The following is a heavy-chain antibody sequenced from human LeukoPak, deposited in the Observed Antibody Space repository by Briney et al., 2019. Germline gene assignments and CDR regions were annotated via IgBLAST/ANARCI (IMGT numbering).Heavy chain of an antibody. J-gene: IGHJ5*02. CDR3: ARLSRIQLWPHWFDP. CDR1: GGSISSYY. Sequence: SETLSLTCTVSGGSISSYYWSWIRQPPGKGLEWIGYIYYSGSTNYNPSLKSRVTISVDASKNQFSLKLSSVTAADTAVYYCARLSRIQLWPHWFDPWGQGTLVTVSS. D-gene: IGHD5-18*01. V-gene: IGHV4-59*08. CDR2: IYYSGST.